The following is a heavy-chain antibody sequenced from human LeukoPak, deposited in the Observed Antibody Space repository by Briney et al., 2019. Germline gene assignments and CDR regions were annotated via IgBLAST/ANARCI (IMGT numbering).Heavy chain of an antibody. D-gene: IGHD3-22*01. CDR1: GITFSSYW. Sequence: GGSLRLSCAASGITFSSYWMSWVRQAPGKGLEWVANIKQDGSEKYYVDSVKGRFTISRDNAKNSLYLQMNSLRAEDTAVYYCARDRQDYYDSSGYPLDYWGQGTLVTVSS. CDR2: IKQDGSEK. V-gene: IGHV3-7*01. J-gene: IGHJ4*02. CDR3: ARDRQDYYDSSGYPLDY.